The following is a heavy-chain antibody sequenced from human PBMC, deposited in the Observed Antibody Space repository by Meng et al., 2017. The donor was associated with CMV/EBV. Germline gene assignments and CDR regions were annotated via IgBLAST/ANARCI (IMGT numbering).Heavy chain of an antibody. CDR3: ARDLMNCSSTSCANWFDP. Sequence: QVQLQESGPGLVKPSETLSLTCTVSGGSISSYCWSWIRQPAGKGLEWIGRIYTSGSTNYNPSLKSRVTMSVDTSKNQFSLKLSSVTAADTAVYYCARDLMNCSSTSCANWFDPWGQGTLVTVSS. CDR2: IYTSGST. J-gene: IGHJ5*02. V-gene: IGHV4-4*07. D-gene: IGHD2-2*01. CDR1: GGSISSYC.